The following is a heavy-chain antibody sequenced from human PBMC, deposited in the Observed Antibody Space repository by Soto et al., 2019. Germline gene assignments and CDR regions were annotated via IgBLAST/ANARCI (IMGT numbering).Heavy chain of an antibody. CDR2: ISGSGGST. CDR3: ANQWFGELLLYDLGPDDY. V-gene: IGHV3-23*01. Sequence: PGGSLRLSCSASGFTFSSYAMSGVRQAPGKGLEWVSAISGSGGSTYYADSVKGRFTISRDNSKNTLYLQMNSLRAEDTAVYYCANQWFGELLLYDLGPDDYWGQGTLVTVSS. D-gene: IGHD3-10*01. CDR1: GFTFSSYA. J-gene: IGHJ4*02.